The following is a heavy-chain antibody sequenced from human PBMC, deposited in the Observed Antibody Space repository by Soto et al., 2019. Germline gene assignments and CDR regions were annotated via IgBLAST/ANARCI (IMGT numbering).Heavy chain of an antibody. V-gene: IGHV4-59*01. D-gene: IGHD2-15*01. J-gene: IGHJ6*02. CDR3: GRVQSGYCSGGSCYRAYYGMDV. Sequence: SETLSLTCTVSGGSISSYYWSWIRQPPGKGLEWIGYIYYSGSTNYNPSIKSRVTISVDTSKNQFSLKLSTVTAANTTMNYYGRVQSGYCSGGSCYRAYYGMDVWGQGTTVTVS. CDR2: IYYSGST. CDR1: GGSISSYY.